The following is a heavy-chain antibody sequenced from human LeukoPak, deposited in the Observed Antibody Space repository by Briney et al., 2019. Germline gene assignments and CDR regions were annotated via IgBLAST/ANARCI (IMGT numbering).Heavy chain of an antibody. Sequence: SETLSLTCTVSGGSIRSSSYYWGWIRQPPGKGLEWIGSIYYSGSTYYNASLKSRGTISVDTSKNQFSLKLNPVTAADTAVYFCARQVVAVAGTGYFDYWGQGTLVTVSS. CDR2: IYYSGST. D-gene: IGHD6-19*01. J-gene: IGHJ4*02. V-gene: IGHV4-39*01. CDR1: GGSIRSSSYY. CDR3: ARQVVAVAGTGYFDY.